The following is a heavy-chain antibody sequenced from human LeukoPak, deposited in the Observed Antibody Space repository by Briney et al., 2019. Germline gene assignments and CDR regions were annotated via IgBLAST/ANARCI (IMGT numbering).Heavy chain of an antibody. V-gene: IGHV3-7*01. CDR2: IKQDGSEK. D-gene: IGHD6-19*01. CDR1: GLTFNKYW. Sequence: PGGSLRLSCEASGLTFNKYWMTWVRQAPGKGLEWVANIKQDGSEKNYVDSVKGRFTISRDNAKNSLSLRMNSRSAEGTAVYYCATGYSSGWYFYFQHWGQGSLVSVSS. CDR3: ATGYSSGWYFYFQH. J-gene: IGHJ1*01.